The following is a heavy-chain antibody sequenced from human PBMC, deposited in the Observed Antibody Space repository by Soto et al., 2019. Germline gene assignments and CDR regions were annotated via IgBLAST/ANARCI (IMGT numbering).Heavy chain of an antibody. D-gene: IGHD1-7*01. CDR2: FDPEDGET. V-gene: IGHV1-24*01. CDR1: GYTLTELS. CDR3: VTCITGTYWFDP. J-gene: IGHJ5*02. Sequence: ASVKVSCKVSGYTLTELSMHWVRQAPGKGLEWMGGFDPEDGETIYAQKFQGRVTMTEDTSTDTAYMELSSLRSEDTAVYYCVTCITGTYWFDPWGQGTLVTVSS.